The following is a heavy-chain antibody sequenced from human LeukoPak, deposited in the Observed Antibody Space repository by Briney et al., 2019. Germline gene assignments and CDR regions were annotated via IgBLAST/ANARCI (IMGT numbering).Heavy chain of an antibody. J-gene: IGHJ4*02. CDR1: GFALSNYA. Sequence: GGSLRLSCTTSGFALSNYAMNWVRQAPGKGLEWVSGISGFNTYYADSVRGRFTISRDNSKNVMYLQMNGLRAEDTAIYYCAKDVCTSPRCLLYFDSWGQGTPVTVSS. CDR2: ISGFNT. CDR3: AKDVCTSPRCLLYFDS. D-gene: IGHD2-8*01. V-gene: IGHV3-23*01.